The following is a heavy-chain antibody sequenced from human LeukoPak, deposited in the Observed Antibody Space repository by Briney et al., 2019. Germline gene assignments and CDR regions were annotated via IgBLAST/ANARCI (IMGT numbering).Heavy chain of an antibody. J-gene: IGHJ4*02. CDR1: GGSISSSSYY. V-gene: IGHV4-39*02. Sequence: SETLSLTCTVSGGSISSSSYYWGWIRQPPGKGLEWIGSIYYSGSTYYTPSLKSRVTISVDTSKNQFSLKLSSVTAADTAVYYCARESDISGGSCYDNWGQGTLVTVSS. CDR2: IYYSGST. CDR3: ARESDISGGSCYDN. D-gene: IGHD2-15*01.